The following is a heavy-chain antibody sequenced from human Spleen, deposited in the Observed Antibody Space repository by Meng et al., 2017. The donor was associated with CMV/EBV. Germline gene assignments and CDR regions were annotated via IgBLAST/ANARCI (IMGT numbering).Heavy chain of an antibody. CDR2: INPSGCST. CDR1: GYALTSYY. Sequence: CEGSGYALTSYYMHWVRQARGQGLGWMGIINPSGCSTNYAQKFQGRVTMARATSTSTVYMGPTSLRPDDTAIYYCVQLVTRGRGGDYWGQGTLVTVSS. CDR3: VQLVTRGRGGDY. J-gene: IGHJ4*02. D-gene: IGHD3-10*01. V-gene: IGHV1-46*01.